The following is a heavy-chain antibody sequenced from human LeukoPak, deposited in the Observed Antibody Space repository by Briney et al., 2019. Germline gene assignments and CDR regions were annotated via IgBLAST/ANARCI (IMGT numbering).Heavy chain of an antibody. CDR2: IYHSGST. Sequence: SETLSLTCAVSGYSISSGYYWGWIRQPPGKGLEWIGSIYHSGSTYYNPSLKSRVTISVDTSKNQFSLKLSSVTAADTAVYYCARVRELLWFGAFSFDAFDIWGQGTMVTVSS. CDR1: GYSISSGYY. J-gene: IGHJ3*02. V-gene: IGHV4-38-2*01. CDR3: ARVRELLWFGAFSFDAFDI. D-gene: IGHD3-10*01.